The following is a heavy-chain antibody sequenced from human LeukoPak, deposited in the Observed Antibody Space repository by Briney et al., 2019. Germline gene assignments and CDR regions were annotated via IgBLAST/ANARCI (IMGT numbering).Heavy chain of an antibody. D-gene: IGHD3-10*01. CDR1: GGSFSGYY. J-gene: IGHJ5*02. V-gene: IGHV4-34*01. CDR3: ARGGSNYGSGSPIWFDP. Sequence: SETLSLTCAVYGGSFSGYYWSWIRQPPGKGLEWIGEINHSESTNYNPSLKSRVTISVDTSKNQFSLKLSSVTAADTAVYYCARGGSNYGSGSPIWFDPWGQGTLVTVSS. CDR2: INHSEST.